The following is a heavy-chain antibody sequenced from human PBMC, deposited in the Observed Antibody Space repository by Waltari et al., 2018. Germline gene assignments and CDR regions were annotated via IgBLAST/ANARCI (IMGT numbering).Heavy chain of an antibody. CDR3: ARFRGSSGRGRGPFTDY. V-gene: IGHV1-2*06. J-gene: IGHJ4*02. Sequence: QVQLVQSGAEVKKPGASVKVSCKASGYTFTGYYMHWVRQAPGQGLEWMGRINPNSGGTIYAQRCQGRVTMTRDTSISTAYMEMSRLRSDDTAVYYCARFRGSSGRGRGPFTDYWGQGTLVTVSS. CDR1: GYTFTGYY. D-gene: IGHD6-19*01. CDR2: INPNSGGT.